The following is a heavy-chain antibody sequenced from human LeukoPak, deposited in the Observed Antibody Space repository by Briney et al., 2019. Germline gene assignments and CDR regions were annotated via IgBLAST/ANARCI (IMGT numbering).Heavy chain of an antibody. CDR2: ISGSGGT. CDR1: GFTFSSYA. V-gene: IGHV3-23*01. CDR3: ARDRAVYCSGGSCQYFQH. D-gene: IGHD2-15*01. Sequence: GGSLRLSCAASGFTFSSYAMSWVRQAPGKGLEWVSGISGSGGTYYADSVKGRFTISRDNSKNTLYLQMNSLRAEDTAIYYCARDRAVYCSGGSCQYFQHWGQGTLVTVSS. J-gene: IGHJ1*01.